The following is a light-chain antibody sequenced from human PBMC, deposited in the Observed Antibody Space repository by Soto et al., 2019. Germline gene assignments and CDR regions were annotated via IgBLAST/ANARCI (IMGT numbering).Light chain of an antibody. J-gene: IGLJ1*01. Sequence: SSLTPPSSVTRVPGRAITISRPGNSSDVGGYNYVSWYQQHPGKAPKLMIYDVSNRPSGVSNRFSGSKSGNTASLTISGLQAEDEADYYCSSYTSSSKVFGTGTKVTVL. V-gene: IGLV2-14*01. CDR2: DVS. CDR1: SSDVGGYNY. CDR3: SSYTSSSKV.